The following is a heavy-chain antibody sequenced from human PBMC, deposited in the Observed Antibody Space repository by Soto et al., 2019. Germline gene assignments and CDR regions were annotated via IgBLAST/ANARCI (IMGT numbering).Heavy chain of an antibody. CDR3: SRGGQHLKVAYYDDMDV. CDR1: GGTFSIYS. J-gene: IGHJ6*01. D-gene: IGHD6-13*01. CDR2: SIPIFRTA. V-gene: IGHV1-69*01. Sequence: QVQLVQSGAEVKKPGSSVKVSCTASGGTFSIYSINWVRQAPGQGLEWMGGSIPIFRTANYAQEFQGRVTITADESTSTVYMELSSLRSGDTAVYYCSRGGQHLKVAYYDDMDVWGQGTTVTVSS.